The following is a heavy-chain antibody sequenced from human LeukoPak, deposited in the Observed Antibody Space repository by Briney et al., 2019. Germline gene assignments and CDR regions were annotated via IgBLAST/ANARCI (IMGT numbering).Heavy chain of an antibody. V-gene: IGHV4-59*01. D-gene: IGHD3-10*01. CDR2: IYYSGST. Sequence: SETLSLTCAVYGGSFSGYYWSWIRQPPGKGLEWIGYIYYSGSTNYNPSLKSRVTISVDTSKNQFSLKLSSVTAADTAVYYCARDCDGSGSYHWFDPWGQGTLVTVSS. CDR1: GGSFSGYY. J-gene: IGHJ5*02. CDR3: ARDCDGSGSYHWFDP.